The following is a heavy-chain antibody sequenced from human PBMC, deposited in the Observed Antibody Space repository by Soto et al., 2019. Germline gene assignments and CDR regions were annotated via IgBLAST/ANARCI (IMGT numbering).Heavy chain of an antibody. CDR3: ARDSGSRVVPAYFDY. J-gene: IGHJ4*02. V-gene: IGHV1-69*01. CDR2: IIPIFGTA. D-gene: IGHD2-2*01. Sequence: VQVSCKASVGTFSSYAIIWVRPAPGQGLEWMGGIIPIFGTANYAQKFQGRVTITADESTSTAYMELSSLRSEDTAVYYCARDSGSRVVPAYFDYWGQGTLVTVS. CDR1: VGTFSSYA.